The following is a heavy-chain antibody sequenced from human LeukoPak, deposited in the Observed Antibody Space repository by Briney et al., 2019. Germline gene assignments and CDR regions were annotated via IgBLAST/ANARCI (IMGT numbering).Heavy chain of an antibody. CDR2: IVVGSGNT. CDR1: GFTFTSSA. Sequence: SVKVSCKASGFTFTSSAMQWVRQARGQRLEWIGWIVVGSGNTNYAQKFQERVTITRDMSTSTAYMELSSLRSEDTAVYYCAATSENDYGDYVYGYWGQGTLVTVSS. D-gene: IGHD4-17*01. CDR3: AATSENDYGDYVYGY. V-gene: IGHV1-58*02. J-gene: IGHJ4*02.